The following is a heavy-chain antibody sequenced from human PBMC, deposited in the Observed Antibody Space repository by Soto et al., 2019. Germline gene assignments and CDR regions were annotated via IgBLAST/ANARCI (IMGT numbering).Heavy chain of an antibody. CDR3: GRGGLAVSGTYDY. J-gene: IGHJ4*02. D-gene: IGHD6-19*01. V-gene: IGHV1-18*01. CDR2: ISGSNGDT. Sequence: VQLVQSEAEVKESGASVKVSCKASGYTFINYGVAWVRRAPGQGPEWMGWISGSNGDTKYAQNLQNRVSLTTDTSTNTAYMELRSLRPDDTAIYFCGRGGLAVSGTYDYWGQGTLVTVSS. CDR1: GYTFINYG.